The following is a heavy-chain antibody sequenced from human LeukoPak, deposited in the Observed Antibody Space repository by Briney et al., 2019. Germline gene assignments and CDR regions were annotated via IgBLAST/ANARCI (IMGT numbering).Heavy chain of an antibody. Sequence: SETLSLTCTVSGGSISSYYWSWIRQPPGKGLEWIGYIYYSGSTNYNPSLKSRVTISVDTSKNKFSLKLSSVTAADTAVYYCARQGHDSSGYYTLYYFDYWGQGTLVTVSS. CDR1: GGSISSYY. CDR2: IYYSGST. V-gene: IGHV4-59*08. D-gene: IGHD3-22*01. CDR3: ARQGHDSSGYYTLYYFDY. J-gene: IGHJ4*02.